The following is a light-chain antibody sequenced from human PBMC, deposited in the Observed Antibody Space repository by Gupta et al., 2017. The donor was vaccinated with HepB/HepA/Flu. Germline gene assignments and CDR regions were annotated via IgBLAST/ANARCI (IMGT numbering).Light chain of an antibody. CDR3: QAWDSSTVV. Sequence: SYELTQPPSVSVSPGQTASITCSGDKLGDKYACWYHQKPGQSPVLVIYQDNKRPSGIPERFSGSYSGNTATLTISGTQAMDEAAYYCQAWDSSTVVFGGGTKLTVL. CDR2: QDN. J-gene: IGLJ3*02. CDR1: KLGDKY. V-gene: IGLV3-1*01.